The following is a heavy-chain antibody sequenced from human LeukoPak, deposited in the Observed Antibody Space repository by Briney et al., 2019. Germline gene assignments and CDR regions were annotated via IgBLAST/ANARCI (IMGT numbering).Heavy chain of an antibody. D-gene: IGHD3-9*01. V-gene: IGHV3-66*01. J-gene: IGHJ4*01. CDR2: LYSGDTT. Sequence: PGGSLRLSCAASGFTVSSTYMSWVHQAPGKGLEWVSALYSGDTTYYANSVKGRFTISRDNSKNMLYLQMNSLRAEDTAVYYCARRLLTGYYEFWGQEPWSPSPQ. CDR1: GFTVSSTY. CDR3: ARRLLTGYYEF.